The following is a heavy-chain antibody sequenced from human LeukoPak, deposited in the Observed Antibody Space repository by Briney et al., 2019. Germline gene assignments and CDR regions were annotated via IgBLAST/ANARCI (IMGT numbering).Heavy chain of an antibody. Sequence: PGGSLRLSCAASGFTFSSYSMNWVRQAPGKGLECVSSISSSSSYIYYADSVKGRFTISRDNAKNSLYLQMNSLRAEDTAVYYCARDKDDSSGEWSNWYFDLWGRGTLVTVSS. J-gene: IGHJ2*01. CDR2: ISSSSSYI. D-gene: IGHD3-22*01. CDR3: ARDKDDSSGEWSNWYFDL. CDR1: GFTFSSYS. V-gene: IGHV3-21*01.